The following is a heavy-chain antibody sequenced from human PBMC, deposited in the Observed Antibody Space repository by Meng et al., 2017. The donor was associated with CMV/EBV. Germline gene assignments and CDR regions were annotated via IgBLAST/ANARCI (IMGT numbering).Heavy chain of an antibody. CDR2: VYYTGKT. Sequence: GSLRLSCSVSGDSVTSGRYLWSWLRQPPGKGLEWIGYVYYTGKTNYNSSLKSRVTISLDTSQKQFSLKLRSVTAADTAVYYCARGNYQYYAMDVWGQGTTVTVSS. J-gene: IGHJ6*02. V-gene: IGHV4-61*01. CDR1: GDSVTSGRYL. CDR3: ARGNYQYYAMDV.